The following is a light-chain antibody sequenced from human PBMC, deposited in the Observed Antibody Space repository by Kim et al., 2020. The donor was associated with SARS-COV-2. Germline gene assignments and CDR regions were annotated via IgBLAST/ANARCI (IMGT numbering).Light chain of an antibody. CDR3: QEYNSVPLT. CDR2: AVS. Sequence: GFVGDRVAFPFRASQGIINYLAWYQLNPDKGPTLIIYAVSTLQSGVPSRFSGGGSGTDFTLLFSSVQPGDVAMYYCQEYNSVPLTFGGGTKVYI. J-gene: IGKJ4*01. V-gene: IGKV1-27*01. CDR1: QGIINY.